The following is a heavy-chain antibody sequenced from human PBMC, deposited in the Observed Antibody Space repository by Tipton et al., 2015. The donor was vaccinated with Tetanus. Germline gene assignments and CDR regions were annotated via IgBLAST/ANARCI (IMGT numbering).Heavy chain of an antibody. CDR1: GGSISSYS. Sequence: TLSLTCTVSGGSISSYSWSWIRQPPGKGLEWIGYIYYSGSTNYNPSLKSRVTISVDTSKNQFSLKLSSVTAADTAVYYCARMQRYGMDVWGQGTTVTVSS. D-gene: IGHD6-25*01. CDR2: IYYSGST. V-gene: IGHV4-59*01. CDR3: ARMQRYGMDV. J-gene: IGHJ6*02.